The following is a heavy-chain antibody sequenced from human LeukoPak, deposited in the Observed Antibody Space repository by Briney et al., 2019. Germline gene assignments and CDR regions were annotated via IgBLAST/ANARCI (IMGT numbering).Heavy chain of an antibody. CDR1: GYTFTGYY. D-gene: IGHD2-2*01. CDR3: VRGVIPPGTRVGCFDH. CDR2: INPNSGGT. Sequence: ASVKVSCKASGYTFTGYYMHWVRQAPGQGLEWMGWINPNSGGTNYAQKFQGRVTMTRDTSISTVYMELSSLRSDDTAVYYCVRGVIPPGTRVGCFDHWGQGTLVTVSS. V-gene: IGHV1-2*02. J-gene: IGHJ4*02.